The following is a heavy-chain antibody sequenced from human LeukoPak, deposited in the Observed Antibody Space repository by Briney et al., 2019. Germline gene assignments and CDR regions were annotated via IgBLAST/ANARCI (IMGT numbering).Heavy chain of an antibody. J-gene: IGHJ4*02. Sequence: GGSLRLSCAASGFAFSSYAMSWVRQAPGKGLEWVSGISGTGDTTYYADSVKGRFTISRDNSKNTLYLQMNSLRAEDTAVYFCATGMSTTVTTGTFDYWGQGTLVTVSS. D-gene: IGHD4-17*01. CDR3: ATGMSTTVTTGTFDY. V-gene: IGHV3-23*01. CDR2: ISGTGDTT. CDR1: GFAFSSYA.